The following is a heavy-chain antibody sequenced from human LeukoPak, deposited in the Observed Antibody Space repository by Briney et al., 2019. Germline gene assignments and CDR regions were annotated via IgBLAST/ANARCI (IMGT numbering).Heavy chain of an antibody. CDR1: GFTFSSYG. Sequence: GGSLRLSCAASGFTFSSYGMHWVRQAPGKGLEWVAFIRYDGSNKYYADSVKGRFTIFRDNSKNTLYLQMNSLRAEDTAVYYCARAYCGGDCSGDFDYWGQGTLVTVSS. J-gene: IGHJ4*02. V-gene: IGHV3-30*02. D-gene: IGHD2-21*02. CDR3: ARAYCGGDCSGDFDY. CDR2: IRYDGSNK.